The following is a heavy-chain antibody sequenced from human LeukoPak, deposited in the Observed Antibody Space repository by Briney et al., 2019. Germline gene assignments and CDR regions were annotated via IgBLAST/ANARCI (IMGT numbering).Heavy chain of an antibody. CDR1: GVRVSSNY. CDR2: IYSGGST. V-gene: IGHV3-53*01. D-gene: IGHD3-9*01. Sequence: PSWAASGVRVSSNYMSSVRQAPGKGLEWVSVIYSGGSTYYADSVKGRFTISRDNSKNTLYLQMNSLRAEDTAVYYCARVPATADWLSPYYYYGMDVWGKGTTVTVSS. CDR3: ARVPATADWLSPYYYYGMDV. J-gene: IGHJ6*04.